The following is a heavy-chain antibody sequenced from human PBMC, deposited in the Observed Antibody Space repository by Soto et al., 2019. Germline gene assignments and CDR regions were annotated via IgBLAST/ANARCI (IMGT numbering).Heavy chain of an antibody. Sequence: GGSLRLSCAASGFTFSSYAMSWVRQAPGKGLEWVSAISGSGGSTYYADSVKGRFTISRDNSKNTLYLQMNSLRAEDTAVYYCAKDLPKTYYDFWSGYPESGLNYWGQGTLVTVSS. CDR3: AKDLPKTYYDFWSGYPESGLNY. CDR2: ISGSGGST. D-gene: IGHD3-3*01. J-gene: IGHJ4*02. V-gene: IGHV3-23*01. CDR1: GFTFSSYA.